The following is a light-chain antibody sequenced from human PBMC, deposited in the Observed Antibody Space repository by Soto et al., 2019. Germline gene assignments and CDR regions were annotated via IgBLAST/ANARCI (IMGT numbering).Light chain of an antibody. CDR3: QQRGNWPIT. CDR1: QNVYTY. CDR2: DAS. V-gene: IGKV3-11*01. Sequence: DIILTQSPATLSLSPGERATLSCSASQNVYTYLAWYQQKPGQAPRLLIYDASNRATGIPARFSGSGSGTDFTLTISSLAPEDFAVYYCQQRGNWPITFGQGTRLEIK. J-gene: IGKJ5*01.